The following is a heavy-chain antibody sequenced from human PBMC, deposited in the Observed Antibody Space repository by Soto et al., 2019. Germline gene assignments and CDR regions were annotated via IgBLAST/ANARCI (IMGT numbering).Heavy chain of an antibody. Sequence: KTSETLSLTCTVSGGSISSSSYYWDWIRQPPGKGLEWIGNIYYSGSTYYDPSLKSRVTISVDTSKNQFSLKLSSVTAADTAVYYCARRRYSYGYSGRIVWFDPWGQGTLVTVSS. CDR1: GGSISSSSYY. V-gene: IGHV4-39*01. D-gene: IGHD5-18*01. CDR2: IYYSGST. J-gene: IGHJ5*02. CDR3: ARRRYSYGYSGRIVWFDP.